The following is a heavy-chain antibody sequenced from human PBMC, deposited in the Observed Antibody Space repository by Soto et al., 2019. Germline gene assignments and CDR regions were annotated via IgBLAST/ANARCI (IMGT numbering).Heavy chain of an antibody. D-gene: IGHD1-26*01. CDR1: GFTFDDYT. CDR2: VSWGGGST. CDR3: AKDISTWAMGRGRDV. Sequence: EVQLVESGGVVVQPGGSLRLSCAASGFTFDDYTIPWFRQAPWKVLVWVYLVSWGGGSTYYADSVKGRFTISRDNSKNSLYLKRNSLRTEDTALYYCAKDISTWAMGRGRDVWGQGTKVTVSS. V-gene: IGHV3-43*01. J-gene: IGHJ6*02.